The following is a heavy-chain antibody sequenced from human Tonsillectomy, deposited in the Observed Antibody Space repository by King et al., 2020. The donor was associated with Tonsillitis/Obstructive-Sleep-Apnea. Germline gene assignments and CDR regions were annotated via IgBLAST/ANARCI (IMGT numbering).Heavy chain of an antibody. J-gene: IGHJ4*02. CDR1: GDTFSSYA. V-gene: IGHV1-69*06. Sequence: VQLVESGAEVKKPGSSVKVSCTASGDTFSSYAISWVRQAPGQGLEWMGGIIPIFNTVNYAQKFQGRVTITVAKSTSTVHMELRSLKSEDTAVYYCARGAEPTYYDILTGSYFDYWGQGTLVTVSS. CDR3: ARGAEPTYYDILTGSYFDY. CDR2: IIPIFNTV. D-gene: IGHD3-9*01.